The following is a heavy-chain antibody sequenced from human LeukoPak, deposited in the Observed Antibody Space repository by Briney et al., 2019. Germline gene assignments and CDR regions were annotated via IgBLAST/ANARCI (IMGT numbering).Heavy chain of an antibody. V-gene: IGHV4-4*09. D-gene: IGHD6-19*01. J-gene: IGHJ3*02. CDR2: IYTSGSA. CDR3: ARPYRSGWYGAFDI. CDR1: GGSISSYY. Sequence: PSETLSLTYTVSGGSISSYYWSWIRQSPGKGLEWIGYIYTSGSANYNPSLKSRVTISADTSKNQLSLKLSSVTAADTAVYYFARPYRSGWYGAFDIWGQGTMVTVSS.